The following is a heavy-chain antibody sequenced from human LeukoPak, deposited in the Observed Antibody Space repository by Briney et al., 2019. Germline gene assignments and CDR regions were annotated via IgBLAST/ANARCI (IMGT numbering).Heavy chain of an antibody. V-gene: IGHV4-34*08. CDR1: GFTFSSYS. J-gene: IGHJ5*02. Sequence: GSLRLSCAASGFTFSSYSMNWVRQPPGKGLEWIGEINHSGSTNYNPSLKSRVTISVDTSKNQFSLKLSSVTAADTAVYYCVVSSSRWWFDPWGQGTLVTVSS. CDR2: INHSGST. D-gene: IGHD6-13*01. CDR3: VVSSSRWWFDP.